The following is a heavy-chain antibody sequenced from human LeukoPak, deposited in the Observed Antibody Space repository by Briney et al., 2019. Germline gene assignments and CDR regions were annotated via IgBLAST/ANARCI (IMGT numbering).Heavy chain of an antibody. Sequence: ASVKVSCKASGYTFTGHYMHWVRQAPGQGLEWMGWINPNSGGTNYAQKFQGRVTMTRDTSISTAYMELSRLRSDDTAVYYCARSSYYYDSSGYPDGYWGQGTLVTVSS. D-gene: IGHD3-22*01. CDR1: GYTFTGHY. J-gene: IGHJ4*02. V-gene: IGHV1-2*02. CDR3: ARSSYYYDSSGYPDGY. CDR2: INPNSGGT.